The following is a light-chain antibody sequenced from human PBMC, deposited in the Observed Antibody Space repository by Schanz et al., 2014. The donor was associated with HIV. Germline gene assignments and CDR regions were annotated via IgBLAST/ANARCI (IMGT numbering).Light chain of an antibody. Sequence: DIQMTPSPSSLSASVGDRVTITCRASQSISIYLNWYQQKPGEAPKLLISAASSLQSGVPSRFSGSGSGTDFTLTISSLQPEDFATYYCQQSYSTPHTFGQGTKLEIK. CDR3: QQSYSTPHT. V-gene: IGKV1-39*01. CDR2: AAS. CDR1: QSISIY. J-gene: IGKJ2*01.